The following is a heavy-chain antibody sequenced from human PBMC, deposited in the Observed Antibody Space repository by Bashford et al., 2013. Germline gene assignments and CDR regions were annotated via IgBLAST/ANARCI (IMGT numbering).Heavy chain of an antibody. CDR2: VTYGGST. J-gene: IGHJ4*02. Sequence: SSVDPVPHLHCLWCSINTDGHYWGWVRLPPGKGLEWIASVTYGGSTYFNPSLKSRVSISIASQNQFSLKLISVTAADTAIYYCDSRVELGERYFDYWGPGTLVTVSS. D-gene: IGHD3-16*01. CDR3: DSRVELGERYFDY. V-gene: IGHV4-39*01. CDR1: CSINTDGHY.